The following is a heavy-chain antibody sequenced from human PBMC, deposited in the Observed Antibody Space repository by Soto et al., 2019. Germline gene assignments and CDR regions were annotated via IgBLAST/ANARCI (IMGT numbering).Heavy chain of an antibody. CDR3: ARGAGMVDYYYYYGMDV. D-gene: IGHD3-10*01. CDR2: IYTSGST. J-gene: IGHJ6*02. Sequence: WILQPAGKGLEWIGRIYTSGSTNYNPSLKSRVTMSVDTSKNQFSLKLSSVTAADTAVYYCARGAGMVDYYYYYGMDVGGQGTTVT. V-gene: IGHV4-4*07.